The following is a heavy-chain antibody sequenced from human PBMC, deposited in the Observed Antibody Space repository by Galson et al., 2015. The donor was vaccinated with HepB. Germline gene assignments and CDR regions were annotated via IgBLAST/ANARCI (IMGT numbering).Heavy chain of an antibody. CDR1: SYTFTSYG. J-gene: IGHJ4*02. Sequence: SVKVSCKASSYTFTSYGISWVRQAPGQGLEWMGWISAYNGNTNYAQKLQGRVTMTTDTSTSTAYMELRSLRSDDTAVYYCARVADYYDSSGFYYFDYWGQGTLVTVSS. V-gene: IGHV1-18*04. D-gene: IGHD3-22*01. CDR3: ARVADYYDSSGFYYFDY. CDR2: ISAYNGNT.